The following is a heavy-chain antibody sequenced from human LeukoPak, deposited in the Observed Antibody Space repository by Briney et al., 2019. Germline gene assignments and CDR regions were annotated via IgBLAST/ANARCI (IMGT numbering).Heavy chain of an antibody. CDR2: IIPIFGTA. CDR3: ASGIAARRGWFDP. D-gene: IGHD6-6*01. Sequence: ASVKVSCKASGYTFTAYYIHWVRQAPGQGLEWMGGIIPIFGTANYAQKFQGRVTITADESTSTAYMELSSLRSEDTAVYYCASGIAARRGWFDPWGQGTLVTVSS. CDR1: GYTFTAYY. V-gene: IGHV1-69*13. J-gene: IGHJ5*02.